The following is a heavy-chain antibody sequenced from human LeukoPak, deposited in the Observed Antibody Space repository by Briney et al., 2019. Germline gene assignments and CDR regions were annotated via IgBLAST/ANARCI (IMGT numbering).Heavy chain of an antibody. CDR3: ARGRVGAGTGDY. Sequence: SSETLSLTCTVSGGSISSGSYYWSWIRQPAGKGLEWIGRIDTSGSTNYNPSLKSRVTISVDTSKNQFSLKLSSVTAADTAVYYCARGRVGAGTGDYWGQATLVTVSS. V-gene: IGHV4-61*02. J-gene: IGHJ4*02. CDR1: GGSISSGSYY. D-gene: IGHD6-13*01. CDR2: IDTSGST.